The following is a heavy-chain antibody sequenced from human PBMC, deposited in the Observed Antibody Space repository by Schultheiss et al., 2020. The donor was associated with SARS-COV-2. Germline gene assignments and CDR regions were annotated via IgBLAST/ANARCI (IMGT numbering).Heavy chain of an antibody. CDR2: IYYSGST. CDR1: GGSISSYY. Sequence: SETLSLTCTVSGGSISSYYWSWIRQPPGKGLEWIGSIYYSGSTYYNPSLKSRVTISVDTSKNQFSLKLSSVTAADTAVYYCARAGSSIEPGWFDPWGQGTLVTVSS. D-gene: IGHD6-13*01. V-gene: IGHV4-59*12. CDR3: ARAGSSIEPGWFDP. J-gene: IGHJ5*02.